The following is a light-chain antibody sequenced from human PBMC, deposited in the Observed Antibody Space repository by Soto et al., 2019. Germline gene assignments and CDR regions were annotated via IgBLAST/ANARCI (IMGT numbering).Light chain of an antibody. CDR3: SSFEASNNLL. V-gene: IGLV2-8*01. CDR1: SSDVGGYNY. CDR2: EVS. Sequence: QSVLTQPPSASGSPGQSVTISCTGTSSDVGGYNYVSWYQQHPGNAPKLMIYEVSKRPSGVPDRFSGSKSGNTASLTVSGLQVEDEADYYCSSFEASNNLLFGGWTKVTVL. J-gene: IGLJ2*01.